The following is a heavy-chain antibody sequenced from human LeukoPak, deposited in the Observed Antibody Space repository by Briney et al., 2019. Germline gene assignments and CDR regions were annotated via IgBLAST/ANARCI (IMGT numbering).Heavy chain of an antibody. V-gene: IGHV4-59*01. CDR1: GGSISSYY. CDR2: IYYSGST. D-gene: IGHD3-16*01. CDR3: ARGGHGPYDY. J-gene: IGHJ4*02. Sequence: PSETLSLTCTVSGGSISSYYWSWIRQPPGKGLELIGYIYYSGSTNYNPSLKSRVTISVDTSKNQFSLKLSSVTAADTAVYYCARGGHGPYDYWGQGTLVTVSS.